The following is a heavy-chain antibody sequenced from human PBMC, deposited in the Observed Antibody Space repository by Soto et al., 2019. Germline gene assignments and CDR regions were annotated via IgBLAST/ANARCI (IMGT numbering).Heavy chain of an antibody. Sequence: GGSLRLSCAASRFKFSDYSINWVRQAPWKGLGWVSYISPRSAYIHYADAVKGRFIISRDDGKNALILQMNSLRAEDTAVYYCGTLIKTYYDDSSGYSQDYWGQGTLV. CDR1: RFKFSDYS. CDR2: ISPRSAYI. J-gene: IGHJ4*02. D-gene: IGHD3-22*01. CDR3: GTLIKTYYDDSSGYSQDY. V-gene: IGHV3-21*01.